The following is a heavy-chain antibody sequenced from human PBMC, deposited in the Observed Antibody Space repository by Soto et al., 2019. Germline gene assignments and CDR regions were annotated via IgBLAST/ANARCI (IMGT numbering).Heavy chain of an antibody. CDR1: GGSISSYY. CDR2: IYYSGST. CDR3: ARATYYDFWSGLYYYGMDV. J-gene: IGHJ6*02. V-gene: IGHV4-59*01. D-gene: IGHD3-3*01. Sequence: LSLTCTVSGGSISSYYWSWIRQPPGKGLEWIGYIYYSGSTNYNPSLKSRVTISVDTSKNQFSLKLSSVTAADTAVYYCARATYYDFWSGLYYYGMDVWGQGTTVTVSS.